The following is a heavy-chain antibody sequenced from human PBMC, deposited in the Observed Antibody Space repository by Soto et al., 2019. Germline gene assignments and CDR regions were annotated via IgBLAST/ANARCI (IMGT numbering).Heavy chain of an antibody. CDR1: GGSFTSNNW. J-gene: IGHJ4*02. Sequence: SETLSLTCAVSGGSFTSNNWWTRVRQPPGQGLEWIGEIYRTGSTNYNPSLKSRVTISLDKSENQFSLKVASLTAADTAVYYCASRDPGTSVDYWGQGXLVTVYS. CDR2: IYRTGST. V-gene: IGHV4-4*02. CDR3: ASRDPGTSVDY. D-gene: IGHD1-7*01.